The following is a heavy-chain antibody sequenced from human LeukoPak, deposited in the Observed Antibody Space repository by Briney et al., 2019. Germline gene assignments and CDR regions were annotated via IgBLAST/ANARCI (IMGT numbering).Heavy chain of an antibody. CDR1: GFTFSSYA. V-gene: IGHV3-23*01. Sequence: GGSLRLSCAASGFTFSSYAMSWVRQAPGKGLEWVSAISGSGGSTYYADSVKGRFTISRGNSKNTLYLQMNSLRAEDTAVYYCAKGGYCSSTSCYYDFDYWGQGTLVTVSS. D-gene: IGHD2-2*03. J-gene: IGHJ4*02. CDR2: ISGSGGST. CDR3: AKGGYCSSTSCYYDFDY.